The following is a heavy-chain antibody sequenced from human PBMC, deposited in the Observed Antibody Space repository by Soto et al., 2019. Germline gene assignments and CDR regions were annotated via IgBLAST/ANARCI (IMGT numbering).Heavy chain of an antibody. J-gene: IGHJ5*02. Sequence: SETLSLTCTVSGGSISSSSYYWGWIRQPPGKGLEWIGSIYYSGSTYYNPSLKSRVTISVDTSKNQFSLKLTSVTAADTAIYYCASADTAMDPPGSSGQGILVTVS. V-gene: IGHV4-39*01. CDR2: IYYSGST. D-gene: IGHD5-18*01. CDR3: ASADTAMDPPGS. CDR1: GGSISSSSYY.